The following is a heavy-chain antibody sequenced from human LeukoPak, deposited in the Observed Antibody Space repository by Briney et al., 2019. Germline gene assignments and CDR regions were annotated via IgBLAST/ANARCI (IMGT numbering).Heavy chain of an antibody. Sequence: PGGSLRLSCAASGFTFSNYAMSWVRQVPGKGLQWVAVISGSGGSTYYADSVKGRFTISRDSSKNTLYLQMNSLRAEDTAVYYCAKRGGLYPAYYFDYWGQGTLVTVSS. V-gene: IGHV3-23*01. J-gene: IGHJ4*02. CDR3: AKRGGLYPAYYFDY. CDR2: ISGSGGST. CDR1: GFTFSNYA. D-gene: IGHD2-8*01.